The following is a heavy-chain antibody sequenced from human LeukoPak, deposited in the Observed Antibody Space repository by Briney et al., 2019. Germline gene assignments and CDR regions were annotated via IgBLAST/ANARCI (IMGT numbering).Heavy chain of an antibody. CDR2: IYYSGST. Sequence: SETLSLTCTVSGGSISSGVYYWSWIRQHPGKGLEWIGYIYYSGSTYYNPSLKSRVTISVDTSKNQFSLKLSSVTAADTAVYYCARGGFRFEYWGQGALVTVSS. V-gene: IGHV4-31*03. CDR3: ARGGFRFEY. J-gene: IGHJ4*02. D-gene: IGHD2-15*01. CDR1: GGSISSGVYY.